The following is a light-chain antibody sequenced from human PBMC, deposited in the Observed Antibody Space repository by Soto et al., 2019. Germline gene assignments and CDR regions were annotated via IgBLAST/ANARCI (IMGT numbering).Light chain of an antibody. CDR3: QQYHIWPSWT. CDR2: GAS. V-gene: IGKV3-20*01. J-gene: IGKJ1*01. CDR1: QSVSSSY. Sequence: EIVLKQSPGPLSLSPGARATLSCRAIQSVSSSYLAWYQQKPGQAPRLLIYGASSRATGIPDRFSGSGSGTDFTLTISSLQSEDFAVYFCQQYHIWPSWTFGQGTKVDIK.